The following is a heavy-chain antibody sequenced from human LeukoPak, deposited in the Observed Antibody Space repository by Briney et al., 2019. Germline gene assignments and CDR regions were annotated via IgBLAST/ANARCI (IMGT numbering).Heavy chain of an antibody. V-gene: IGHV3-53*01. J-gene: IGHJ3*02. CDR3: ARLLWFGEEACDI. CDR2: MYSGGNT. CDR1: GFTVSSNY. D-gene: IGHD3-10*01. Sequence: GGSLRLSCAASGFTVSSNYMTWVRQAPGKGLEWVSIMYSGGNTYYADSVKGRFTISRDNSKNMVYLQMNSLRTEDTALYYCARLLWFGEEACDIWGQGTMVTVSS.